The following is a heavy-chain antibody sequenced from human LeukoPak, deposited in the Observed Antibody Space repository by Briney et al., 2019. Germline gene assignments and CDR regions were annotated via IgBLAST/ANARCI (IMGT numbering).Heavy chain of an antibody. CDR2: INPSGGST. J-gene: IGHJ1*01. CDR1: GYTFTGYY. Sequence: GASVKVSCKASGYTFTGYYVHWVRQAPGQGLEWMGIINPSGGSTSYAQKFQGRVTMTRDTSTSTVYMELSSLRSEDTAVYYCARDQRGRLYFQHWGQGTLVTVSS. CDR3: ARDQRGRLYFQH. D-gene: IGHD1-14*01. V-gene: IGHV1-46*01.